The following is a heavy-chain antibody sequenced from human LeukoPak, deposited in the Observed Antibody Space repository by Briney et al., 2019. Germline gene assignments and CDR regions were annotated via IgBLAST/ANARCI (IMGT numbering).Heavy chain of an antibody. CDR2: ISGSDDST. CDR3: AKDKTYDDFWSGHDAFDI. V-gene: IGHV3-23*01. D-gene: IGHD3-3*01. CDR1: GFTFSTHA. Sequence: GGSLRLSCAASGFTFSTHAMSWVRQAPGKGLEWVSVISGSDDSTYYADSVKGRFIISRDNSKNTLYLQMNSLRAEDTAVYYCAKDKTYDDFWSGHDAFDIWGQGTMVTVSS. J-gene: IGHJ3*02.